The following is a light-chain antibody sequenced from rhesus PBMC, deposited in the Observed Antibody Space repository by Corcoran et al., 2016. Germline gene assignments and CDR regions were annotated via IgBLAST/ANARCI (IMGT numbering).Light chain of an antibody. V-gene: IGKV1-22*01. Sequence: DIQMTQSPSSLSASVGDTVTITCRASQGISSWLAWYQQKPGKAPKLLIYKASILQSGVPSRFSGSGSGTEFTLTISSLQSEDFATYYGQQYSSRPRTFGQGTKVEIK. CDR1: QGISSW. CDR3: QQYSSRPRT. CDR2: KAS. J-gene: IGKJ1*01.